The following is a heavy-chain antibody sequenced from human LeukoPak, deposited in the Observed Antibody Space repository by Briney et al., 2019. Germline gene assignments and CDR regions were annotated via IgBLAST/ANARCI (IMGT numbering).Heavy chain of an antibody. J-gene: IGHJ6*02. V-gene: IGHV3-21*01. Sequence: GGSLRLSCAASGFTFSSYSMNWVRQAPGKGLEWVSSISSSSSYIYYADSVKGRFTISRDNAKNPLYLQMNSLRAEDTAVYYCARDLSGYSYGYFYYYGMDVWGQGTTVTVSS. CDR3: ARDLSGYSYGYFYYYGMDV. CDR2: ISSSSSYI. D-gene: IGHD5-18*01. CDR1: GFTFSSYS.